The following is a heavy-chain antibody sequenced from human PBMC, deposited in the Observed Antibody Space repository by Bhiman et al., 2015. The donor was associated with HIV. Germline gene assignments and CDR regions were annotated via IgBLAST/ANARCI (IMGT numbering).Heavy chain of an antibody. J-gene: IGHJ3*02. Sequence: VQVVESGGGVVQPGRSLRLSCAASGFTFRTYAMHWVRQAPGKGLEWVAVISNDGSNKFYADSVKGRFTISRDNSRNILYLQMNSLRGEDTAVFYCARAVILELPAGAFDIWGPGTLVTVSS. V-gene: IGHV3-30*04. D-gene: IGHD3/OR15-3a*01. CDR3: ARAVILELPAGAFDI. CDR2: ISNDGSNK. CDR1: GFTFRTYA.